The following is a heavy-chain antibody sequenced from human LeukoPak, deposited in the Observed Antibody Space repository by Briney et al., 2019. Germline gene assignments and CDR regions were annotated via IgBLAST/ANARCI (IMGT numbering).Heavy chain of an antibody. CDR3: ARRYYYVSGSYYNHFDP. CDR2: IYYSGST. D-gene: IGHD3-10*01. J-gene: IGHJ5*02. V-gene: IGHV4-39*02. CDR1: GGSISSSVYY. Sequence: PSETLSLTCTVSGGSISSSVYYWAWIRQPPGKGLEWIGSIYYSGSTYYNPSLKSRVTISVDTSKNHFSLKLSSVTAADTAVYYCARRYYYVSGSYYNHFDPWGQGTLVTVSS.